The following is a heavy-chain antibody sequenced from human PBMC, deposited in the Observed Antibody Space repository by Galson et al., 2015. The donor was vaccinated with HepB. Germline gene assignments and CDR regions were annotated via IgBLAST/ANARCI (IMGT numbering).Heavy chain of an antibody. D-gene: IGHD1-26*01. Sequence: SVKVSCKASGYTFTSYYMHWVRQAPGQGLEWMGIINPSGGSTSYAQKFQGRVTMTRDTSTSTVYMELSSLRSEDTAVYYCARGGIYYVGTSPLRNGMDVWGQGTTVTVSS. CDR2: INPSGGST. CDR3: ARGGIYYVGTSPLRNGMDV. J-gene: IGHJ6*02. V-gene: IGHV1-46*03. CDR1: GYTFTSYY.